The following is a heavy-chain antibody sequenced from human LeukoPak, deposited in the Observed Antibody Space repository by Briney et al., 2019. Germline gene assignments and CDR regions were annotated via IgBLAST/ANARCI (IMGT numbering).Heavy chain of an antibody. CDR1: GGSISSSSYY. Sequence: KTSETLSLTCTVSGGSISSSSYYWGWIRQPPGKGLEWIGSIYYSGSTYYNPSLRSRVTISVDTSKNQFSLKLSSVTAADTAVYYCAGQYYDYVWGSYYFDYWGQGTLVTVSS. D-gene: IGHD3-16*01. CDR2: IYYSGST. V-gene: IGHV4-39*01. CDR3: AGQYYDYVWGSYYFDY. J-gene: IGHJ4*02.